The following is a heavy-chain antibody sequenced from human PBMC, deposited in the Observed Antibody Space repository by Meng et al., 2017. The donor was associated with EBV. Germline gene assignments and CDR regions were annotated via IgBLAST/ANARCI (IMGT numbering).Heavy chain of an antibody. CDR1: GGSFSSHG. J-gene: IGHJ4*01. V-gene: IGHV1-69*01. CDR3: ARLCENKRLLAVFDD. Sequence: QVQLVQSGAEVKMPGSSVRVSCKAYGGSFSSHGIAWVRQAPGEGPEWMGGIITILGTTNYAQKFQGRLTIVADASTTTAYMELNSLRSEDTAVYFCARLCENKRLLAVFDDWGQGALGTVVS. D-gene: IGHD1/OR15-1a*01. CDR2: IITILGTT.